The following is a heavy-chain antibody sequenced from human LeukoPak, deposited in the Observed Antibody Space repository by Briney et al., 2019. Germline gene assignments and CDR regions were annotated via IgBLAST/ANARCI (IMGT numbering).Heavy chain of an antibody. V-gene: IGHV3-48*01. CDR1: GFRVTNDY. CDR2: ISSSSSTI. Sequence: GGSLRLSCAVSGFRVTNDYMNWVRQAPGKGLEWVSYISSSSSTIYYADSVKGRFTISRDNAKNSLYLQMNSLRAEDTAVYYCARDHKQQLVNYMDVWGKGTTVTVSS. CDR3: ARDHKQQLVNYMDV. D-gene: IGHD6-13*01. J-gene: IGHJ6*03.